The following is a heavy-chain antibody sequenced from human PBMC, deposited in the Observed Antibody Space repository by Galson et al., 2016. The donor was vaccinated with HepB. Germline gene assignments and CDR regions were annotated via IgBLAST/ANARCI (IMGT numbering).Heavy chain of an antibody. J-gene: IGHJ3*02. D-gene: IGHD3-10*01. CDR1: GFTFSSYW. V-gene: IGHV3-74*01. CDR2: INKDGSSI. Sequence: SLRLSCAASGFTFSSYWMYWVRQAPGKGLVWVSRINKDGSSISYVDAVKGRFSISRDNAKNTLYLQMNSLRAEDTAVYYCTRGPYYNANGNAFEMWGQGTLGTVSS. CDR3: TRGPYYNANGNAFEM.